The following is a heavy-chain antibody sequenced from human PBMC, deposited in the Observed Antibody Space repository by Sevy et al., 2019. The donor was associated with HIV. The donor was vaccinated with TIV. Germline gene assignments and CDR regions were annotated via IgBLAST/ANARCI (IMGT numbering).Heavy chain of an antibody. J-gene: IGHJ4*02. Sequence: SETLSLTCTVSGGSISSYYWSWIRQPAGKGLEWIGRIYTSGSTNYNPSLKSRVTMSVDTSKNQFSLKLGSVTAADTAVYYCAREPGIAVAGFARRSYYFDYWGQGTLVTVSS. CDR3: AREPGIAVAGFARRSYYFDY. V-gene: IGHV4-4*07. CDR2: IYTSGST. D-gene: IGHD6-19*01. CDR1: GGSISSYY.